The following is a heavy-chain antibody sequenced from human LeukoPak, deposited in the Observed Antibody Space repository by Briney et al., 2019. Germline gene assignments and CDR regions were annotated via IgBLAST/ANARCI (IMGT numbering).Heavy chain of an antibody. CDR3: ARYVRPKRYSGYFDY. D-gene: IGHD5-12*01. J-gene: IGHJ4*02. CDR1: GFTVSSNY. Sequence: GGSLRLSCAASGFTVSSNYMSWVRQAPEKGLEWVSVIYSGGSTYYADSVKGRFTISRDNSKNTLYLQMNSLRAEDTAVYYCARYVRPKRYSGYFDYWGQGTLVTVSS. V-gene: IGHV3-53*01. CDR2: IYSGGST.